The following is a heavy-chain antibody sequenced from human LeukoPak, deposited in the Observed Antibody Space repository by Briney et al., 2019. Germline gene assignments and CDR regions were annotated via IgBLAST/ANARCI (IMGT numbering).Heavy chain of an antibody. CDR1: GFTFSSYA. D-gene: IGHD2-21*02. CDR2: ISGSGGST. Sequence: PGGSLRLSCAASGFTFSSYAMSWVRQAPGKGLEWVSAISGSGGSTYYADSVKGRFTISRDNSKNTLYLQTNSLRAEDTAVYYCAKAGHCGGDCEYYFDYWGQGTLVTVSS. CDR3: AKAGHCGGDCEYYFDY. V-gene: IGHV3-23*01. J-gene: IGHJ4*02.